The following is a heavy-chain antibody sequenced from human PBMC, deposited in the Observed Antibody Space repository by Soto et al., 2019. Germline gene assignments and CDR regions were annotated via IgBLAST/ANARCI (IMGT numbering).Heavy chain of an antibody. CDR3: ARAARYGDYQRHFDY. V-gene: IGHV3-20*04. D-gene: IGHD4-17*01. Sequence: EVHLVESGGSVVRPGGSLRLSCAASGFTFDDYALSWVRQGPGKGLEWVSHITWNGDSTTYAESVRGRFTISRDNAKNSLSLQMNSLRAEDTALYYCARAARYGDYQRHFDYGGQGTLVTVSS. J-gene: IGHJ4*02. CDR2: ITWNGDST. CDR1: GFTFDDYA.